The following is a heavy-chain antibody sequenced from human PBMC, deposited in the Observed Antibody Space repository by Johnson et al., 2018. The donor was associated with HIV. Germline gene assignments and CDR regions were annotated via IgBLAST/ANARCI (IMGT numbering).Heavy chain of an antibody. V-gene: IGHV3-33*06. CDR3: AKGIAVATRHAFDI. J-gene: IGHJ3*02. CDR1: GFAFRNSA. Sequence: VQLVESGGGVVQPGRSLRLSCEASGFAFRNSAIHWVRQAPGKGLEWVAVIWYDGSNKYYADSVKGRFTISRDNSKNTLYLQMNSLRAEDTAVYYCAKGIAVATRHAFDIWGQGTMVTVSS. D-gene: IGHD6-19*01. CDR2: IWYDGSNK.